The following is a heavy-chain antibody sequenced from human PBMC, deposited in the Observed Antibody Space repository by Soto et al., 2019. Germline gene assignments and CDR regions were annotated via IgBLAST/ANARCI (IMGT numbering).Heavy chain of an antibody. V-gene: IGHV4-4*07. Sequence: SETLSLTCTVAGGSISGSYWSWVRQPAGKGLEWIGRICSSGTTKYNPSLRNRVTMSVDTSTDHYSLNLASMTAADTAVYFCARGPFCGDDCYFDVWGQGTQVTVSS. CDR2: ICSSGTT. J-gene: IGHJ4*02. CDR3: ARGPFCGDDCYFDV. CDR1: GGSISGSY. D-gene: IGHD2-21*02.